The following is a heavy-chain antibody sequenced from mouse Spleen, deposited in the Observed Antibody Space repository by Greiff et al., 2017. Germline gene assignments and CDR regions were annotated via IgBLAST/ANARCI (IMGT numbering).Heavy chain of an antibody. J-gene: IGHJ4*01. D-gene: IGHD2-5*01. V-gene: IGHV2-5*01. CDR1: GFSLTSYG. CDR2: IWRGGST. CDR3: AKKEDYSNFYAMDY. Sequence: QVQLKESGPGLVQPSQSLSITCTVSGFSLTSYGVHWVRQSPGKGLEWLGVIWRGGSTDYNAAFMSRLSITKDNSKSQVFFKMNSLQADDTAIYYCAKKEDYSNFYAMDYWGQGTSVTVSS.